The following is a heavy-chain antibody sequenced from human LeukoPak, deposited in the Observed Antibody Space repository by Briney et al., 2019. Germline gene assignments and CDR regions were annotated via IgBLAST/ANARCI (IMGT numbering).Heavy chain of an antibody. D-gene: IGHD5-18*01. CDR2: IYFSGST. V-gene: IGHV4-39*07. J-gene: IGHJ4*02. CDR1: GGSISSSTYY. Sequence: PSETLSLTCTVSGGSISSSTYYWDWIRQPPGKGLEWIGTIYFSGSTYYNPSLKSRVTISLDTSKNQFSLKLTSMPAADTAVYYCARRTGGYIYGRDDYWGQGTLVTVSS. CDR3: ARRTGGYIYGRDDY.